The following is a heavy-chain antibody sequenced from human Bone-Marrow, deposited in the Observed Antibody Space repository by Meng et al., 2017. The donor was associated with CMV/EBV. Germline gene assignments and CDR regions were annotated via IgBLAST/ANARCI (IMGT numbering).Heavy chain of an antibody. Sequence: GESLKISCATSGFSFVNYGIHWVRQAPGKGLEWVAVIWSDGSNTYYADSVKGRFTISRDNSKNTVYLQMNSLRAEDTAVYYCVRDSGHSNIYYSYYYGMDVWGQGTTVTVSS. V-gene: IGHV3-33*01. J-gene: IGHJ6*02. CDR3: VRDSGHSNIYYSYYYGMDV. D-gene: IGHD6-13*01. CDR2: IWSDGSNT. CDR1: GFSFVNYG.